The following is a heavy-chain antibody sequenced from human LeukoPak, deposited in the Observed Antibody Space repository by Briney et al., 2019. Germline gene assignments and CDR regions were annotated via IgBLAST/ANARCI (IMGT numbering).Heavy chain of an antibody. V-gene: IGHV3-48*01. CDR1: GFTYSSYS. J-gene: IGHJ4*02. D-gene: IGHD2-2*01. Sequence: GGSLRLSCAASGFTYSSYSMNWVRQAPGKGLEWVSYISSSSSNINYADSVKGRFTISRDNAKNSLYLQMDSLRAEDTAVYYCASGVSSTSCYVDYWGQGTLVIVSS. CDR2: ISSSSSNI. CDR3: ASGVSSTSCYVDY.